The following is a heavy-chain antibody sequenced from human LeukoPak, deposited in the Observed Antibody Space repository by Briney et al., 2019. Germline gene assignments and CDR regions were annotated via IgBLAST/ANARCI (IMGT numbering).Heavy chain of an antibody. CDR3: ARVPYGSGNDAFDI. D-gene: IGHD3-10*01. Sequence: SETLSLTCTVSGGSVSSGSYYWSWIRQPPGKGLEWIGYIYYSGSTNYNPSLKSRVTISVDTSKNQFSLHLNSVTPEDTAVYYCARVPYGSGNDAFDIWGQGTVVTVSS. V-gene: IGHV4-61*01. CDR1: GGSVSSGSYY. J-gene: IGHJ3*02. CDR2: IYYSGST.